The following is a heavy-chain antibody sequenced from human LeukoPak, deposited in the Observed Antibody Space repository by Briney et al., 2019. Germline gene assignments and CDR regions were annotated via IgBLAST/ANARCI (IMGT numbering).Heavy chain of an antibody. D-gene: IGHD3-22*01. V-gene: IGHV1-8*01. CDR1: GYTFTSYD. CDR3: WCGSYYYDSRSQDDAFDI. Sequence: ASVKVSCKASGYTFTSYDINWVRQATGQGLEWMGWMNPNSGNTGYAQKFQGRVTMTRNTSISTDYMELSSLRSEDTAVYYCWCGSYYYDSRSQDDAFDIWGQGTMVTVSS. CDR2: MNPNSGNT. J-gene: IGHJ3*02.